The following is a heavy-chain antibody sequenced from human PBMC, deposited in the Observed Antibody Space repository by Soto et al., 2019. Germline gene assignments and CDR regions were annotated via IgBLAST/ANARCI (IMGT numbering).Heavy chain of an antibody. CDR3: ARGTYGQYYDFWSDPKPYFDY. J-gene: IGHJ4*02. CDR1: GGTFSSYA. Sequence: SVKVSCKASGGTFSSYAISWVRQAPGQGLEWMGGIIPIFGTANYAQKFQGRVTITADESTSTAYMELSSLRSEDTAVYYCARGTYGQYYDFWSDPKPYFDYWGQGTLVTVSS. D-gene: IGHD3-3*01. CDR2: IIPIFGTA. V-gene: IGHV1-69*13.